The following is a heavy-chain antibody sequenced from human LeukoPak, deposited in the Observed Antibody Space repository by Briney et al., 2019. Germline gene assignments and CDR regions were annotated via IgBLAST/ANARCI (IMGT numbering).Heavy chain of an antibody. D-gene: IGHD2-2*02. CDR3: ARDLSPDCSSTSCDTSGY. CDR1: GFSFSVYA. Sequence: GGSLRLSCAASGFSFSVYAMNWVRQAPGKGLEWVSSISSSSGSIYYADSVKGRFTISRDNAKNSLYLQMNSLRAEDTAVYYCARDLSPDCSSTSCDTSGYWGQGTRVTVSS. CDR2: ISSSSGSI. V-gene: IGHV3-21*01. J-gene: IGHJ4*02.